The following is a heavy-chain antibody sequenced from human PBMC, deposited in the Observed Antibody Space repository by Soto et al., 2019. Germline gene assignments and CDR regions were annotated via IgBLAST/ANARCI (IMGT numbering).Heavy chain of an antibody. CDR2: IYPGDSDT. CDR3: ARASGSGSYYSPADS. V-gene: IGHV5-51*01. CDR1: GYSFTSYW. Sequence: GEALKISCKGSGYSFTSYWIGWVRQMPGKGLEWMGIIYPGDSDTRYSPSFQGQVTISADKSISTAYLQWSSLKASDTAMYYCARASGSGSYYSPADSWGQGTLVTVSS. D-gene: IGHD3-10*01. J-gene: IGHJ4*02.